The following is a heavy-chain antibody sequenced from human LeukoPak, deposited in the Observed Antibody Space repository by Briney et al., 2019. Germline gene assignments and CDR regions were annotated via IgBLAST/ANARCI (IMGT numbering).Heavy chain of an antibody. CDR1: GFTVSSNY. J-gene: IGHJ4*02. V-gene: IGHV3-66*01. CDR2: IYSGGST. CDR3: ARDDYYGSGSFPDY. Sequence: GGSLRLSCAASGFTVSSNYMSWVRQAPGKGLEWVSVIYSGGSTYYADSVKGRFTISRDNSKNTLYLQMSSLRAEDTAVYYCARDDYYGSGSFPDYWGQGTLVTVSS. D-gene: IGHD3-10*01.